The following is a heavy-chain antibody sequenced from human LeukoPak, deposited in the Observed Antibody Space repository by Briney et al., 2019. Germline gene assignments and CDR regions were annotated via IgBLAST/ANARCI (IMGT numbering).Heavy chain of an antibody. Sequence: ASVKVSCKASGYTFTGYYMHWVRQAPGQGLEWMGWINPNSGGTNYAQKFQGRVTMTRDTSISTAYMELSRLRSDDTAVYYCARVAQYSSGWYSSGDWFDPWGQGTLVTVSS. CDR3: ARVAQYSSGWYSSGDWFDP. V-gene: IGHV1-2*02. CDR2: INPNSGGT. J-gene: IGHJ5*02. CDR1: GYTFTGYY. D-gene: IGHD6-19*01.